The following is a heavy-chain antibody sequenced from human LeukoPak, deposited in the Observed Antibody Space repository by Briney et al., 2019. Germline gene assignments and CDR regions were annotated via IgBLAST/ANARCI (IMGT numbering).Heavy chain of an antibody. D-gene: IGHD2-15*01. V-gene: IGHV1-2*06. CDR2: MNPSSGVT. CDR1: GYTFSGYQ. Sequence: ASVRVSCKASGYTFSGYQVHWLRQAPGQGLEWMGRMNPSSGVTNYAQKFQGRVTMTRDTSINTAYLDLSALKSDDTAVYYCASRAASVTLGYWGQGALVTVSS. J-gene: IGHJ4*02. CDR3: ASRAASVTLGY.